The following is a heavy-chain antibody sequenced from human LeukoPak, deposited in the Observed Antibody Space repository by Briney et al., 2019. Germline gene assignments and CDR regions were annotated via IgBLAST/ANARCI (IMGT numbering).Heavy chain of an antibody. CDR3: ARAKYSSGWDTPQNWFDP. V-gene: IGHV1-18*01. CDR1: GYTFTSYG. D-gene: IGHD6-19*01. Sequence: ASVKVSCKASGYTFTSYGIGWVRQAPGQGLEWMGWISAYNGNTNYAQKLQGRVTMTTDTSTSTAYMELRSLRSDDTAVYYCARAKYSSGWDTPQNWFDPWGQGTLVTVSS. J-gene: IGHJ5*02. CDR2: ISAYNGNT.